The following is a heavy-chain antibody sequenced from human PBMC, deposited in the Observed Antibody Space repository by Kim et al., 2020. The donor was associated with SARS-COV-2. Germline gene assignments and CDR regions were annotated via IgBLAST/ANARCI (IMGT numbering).Heavy chain of an antibody. CDR3: ARIPSVNYLKFDY. Sequence: SETLSLTCTVSGGSISSSSYYWGWIRQPPGKGLEWLGSVNYFGSTWYNPSLKSRVTISVDTSKNQFSLKLSSVTAADTAAYYCARIPSVNYLKFDYWGQG. CDR1: GGSISSSSYY. D-gene: IGHD1-26*01. V-gene: IGHV4-39*01. J-gene: IGHJ4*02. CDR2: VNYFGST.